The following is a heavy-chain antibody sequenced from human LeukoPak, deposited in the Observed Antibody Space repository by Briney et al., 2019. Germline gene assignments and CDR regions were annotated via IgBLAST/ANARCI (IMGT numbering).Heavy chain of an antibody. CDR3: ASSLPYYDSSGYYY. CDR1: GGPISSYY. D-gene: IGHD3-22*01. J-gene: IGHJ4*02. CDR2: IYYSGST. V-gene: IGHV4-59*01. Sequence: SETLSLTCTVSGGPISSYYWSWIRQPPGKGLEWIGYIYYSGSTNYNPSLKSRVTISVDTSKNQFSLKLSSVTAADTAVYYCASSLPYYDSSGYYYWGQGTLVTVSS.